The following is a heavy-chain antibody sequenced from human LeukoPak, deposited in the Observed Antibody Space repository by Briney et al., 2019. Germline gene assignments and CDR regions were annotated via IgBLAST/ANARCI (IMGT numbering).Heavy chain of an antibody. CDR1: GFTFSSYA. CDR3: AKGGYIWGSYRLYAFDI. V-gene: IGHV3-23*01. J-gene: IGHJ3*02. Sequence: PGGSLRLSCAASGFTFSSYAMSWVRQAPGKGLEWVSAISGSGGSTYYADPVKGRFTISRDNSKNTLYLQMNSLRAEDTAVYYCAKGGYIWGSYRLYAFDIWGQGTMVTVSS. CDR2: ISGSGGST. D-gene: IGHD3-16*02.